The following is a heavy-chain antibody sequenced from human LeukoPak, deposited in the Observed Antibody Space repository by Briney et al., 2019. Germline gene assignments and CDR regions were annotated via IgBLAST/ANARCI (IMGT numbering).Heavy chain of an antibody. V-gene: IGHV3-7*01. Sequence: GGSLRLSCAASGFTFSSYWMSWVRQAPGKGLEWVANIKQDGSEKYYVDSVKGRFTISRDNAKNSLYLQMNSLRAEDTAVYYCARDTYYYDSSGYYPTRNLDYWGQGTLVTVSS. CDR3: ARDTYYYDSSGYYPTRNLDY. D-gene: IGHD3-22*01. CDR1: GFTFSSYW. J-gene: IGHJ4*02. CDR2: IKQDGSEK.